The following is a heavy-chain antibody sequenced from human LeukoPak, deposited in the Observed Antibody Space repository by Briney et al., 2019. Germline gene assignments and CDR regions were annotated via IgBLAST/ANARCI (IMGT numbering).Heavy chain of an antibody. CDR1: GFTFNTFT. Sequence: GGSLRLSCAASGFTFNTFTMNWVRQAPGKGLEWISWINTTNFVYYADFVKDRFTISRDNSKNTLYLQMNSLRAEDTAVYYCARDPPYSSGWYGDFDYWGQGTLVTVSS. J-gene: IGHJ4*02. CDR2: INTTNFV. V-gene: IGHV3-69-1*01. CDR3: ARDPPYSSGWYGDFDY. D-gene: IGHD6-19*01.